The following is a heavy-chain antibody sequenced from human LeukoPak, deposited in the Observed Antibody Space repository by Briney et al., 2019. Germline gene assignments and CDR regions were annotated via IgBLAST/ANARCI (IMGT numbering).Heavy chain of an antibody. CDR2: INWNGGST. CDR3: ARDAVGGYGSGSYRGAWFDP. D-gene: IGHD3-10*01. CDR1: GFTFDDYG. J-gene: IGHJ5*02. V-gene: IGHV3-20*01. Sequence: GGSLRLSCAASGFTFDDYGMSWVRPAPGKGLEWVSGINWNGGSTGYADSVKGRFTISRDNAKNSLYLQMNSLRAEDTALYHCARDAVGGYGSGSYRGAWFDPWGQGTLVTVSS.